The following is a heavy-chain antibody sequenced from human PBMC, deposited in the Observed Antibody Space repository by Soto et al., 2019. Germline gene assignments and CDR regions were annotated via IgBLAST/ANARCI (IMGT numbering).Heavy chain of an antibody. Sequence: QVHLVQSGAEVKKPGSSVKVSCTASGGTFGSYTVTWVRQGPGQGLEWMGEIIPMFGTASYAQKFQGRVTLTADKSTTTAHMELSSLSSDDTAVYFCARQRAMPPHFYSGMDVWGQGTTVTVSS. CDR1: GGTFGSYT. CDR3: ARQRAMPPHFYSGMDV. J-gene: IGHJ6*02. D-gene: IGHD2-2*01. CDR2: IIPMFGTA. V-gene: IGHV1-69*06.